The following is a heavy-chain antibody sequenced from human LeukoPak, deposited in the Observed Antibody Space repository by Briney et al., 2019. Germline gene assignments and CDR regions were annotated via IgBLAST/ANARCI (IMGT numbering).Heavy chain of an antibody. CDR3: ARARDIVVVPAARPDY. D-gene: IGHD2-2*02. V-gene: IGHV3-30-3*01. Sequence: GRSLRLSCAASGFTFSSYAMHWVRQAPGKGLEWVAVISYDGSNKYYADSVKGRFTISRDNSKNTLYLQMNSLRAEDTAVYYCARARDIVVVPAARPDYWGQGTLVTVSS. J-gene: IGHJ4*02. CDR1: GFTFSSYA. CDR2: ISYDGSNK.